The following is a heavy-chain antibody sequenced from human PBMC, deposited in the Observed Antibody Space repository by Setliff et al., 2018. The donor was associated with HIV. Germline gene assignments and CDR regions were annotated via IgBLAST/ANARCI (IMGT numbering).Heavy chain of an antibody. J-gene: IGHJ4*02. CDR1: GGSFSGYY. CDR2: INHSGST. CDR3: ARGTFSGPDY. V-gene: IGHV4-34*01. Sequence: SETLSLTCAVYGGSFSGYYRNWIRQPPGKGLEWIGEINHSGSTNYNPSLKSRVTISVDTSKNQFSLKLNSVTAADTAVYYCARGTFSGPDYWGQGTLVTVSS. D-gene: IGHD1-26*01.